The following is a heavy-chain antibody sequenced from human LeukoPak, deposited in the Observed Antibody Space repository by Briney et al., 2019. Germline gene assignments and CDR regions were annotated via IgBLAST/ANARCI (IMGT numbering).Heavy chain of an antibody. CDR2: IRYDGNNK. Sequence: GGSLRLSCAASEFTFSSYGMHWVRQAPGKGLEWVAFIRYDGNNKYYADSVKGRFTIYRDNSKNTLYLQMNSLRAEDTAVYYCAKGRIGVGATPPDYWGQGTLVTVSS. CDR1: EFTFSSYG. CDR3: AKGRIGVGATPPDY. J-gene: IGHJ4*02. V-gene: IGHV3-30*02. D-gene: IGHD1-26*01.